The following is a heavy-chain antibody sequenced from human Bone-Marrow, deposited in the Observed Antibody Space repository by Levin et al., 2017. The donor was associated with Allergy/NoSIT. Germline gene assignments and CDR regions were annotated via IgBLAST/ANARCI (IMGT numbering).Heavy chain of an antibody. D-gene: IGHD2-8*01. CDR2: ISWNSENR. V-gene: IGHV3-9*01. J-gene: IGHJ6*02. CDR3: AKDSRNTNGYYYYNGMDV. Sequence: LSLTCAASGFPFDDYGMHWVRQVPGKGLEWVSGISWNSENRGYADSVKGRFTVSRDNAKNSLYLQMNSLRAEDTALYYCAKDSRNTNGYYYYNGMDVWGQGTTVTVSS. CDR1: GFPFDDYG.